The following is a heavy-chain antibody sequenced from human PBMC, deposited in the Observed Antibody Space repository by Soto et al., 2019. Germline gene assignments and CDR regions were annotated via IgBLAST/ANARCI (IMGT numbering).Heavy chain of an antibody. CDR3: AREVSGSGYYNY. CDR1: GFTFSSNV. J-gene: IGHJ4*02. V-gene: IGHV3-33*01. Sequence: QVQLVESGGGVVQPGRSLRVSCAASGFTFSSNVMHWVRQAPGKGLEWVAVIWHDGTNKNYADSVKGRFTISRDNSKNTLYLQMNSLRAEDTAVYYCAREVSGSGYYNYWGQGTLVTVSS. CDR2: IWHDGTNK. D-gene: IGHD3-22*01.